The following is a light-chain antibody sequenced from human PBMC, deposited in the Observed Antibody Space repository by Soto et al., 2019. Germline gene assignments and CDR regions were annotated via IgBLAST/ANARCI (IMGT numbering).Light chain of an antibody. J-gene: IGKJ1*01. CDR3: QQYSTFPRT. CDR1: QGISRY. Sequence: VIWMTQSPSLLSASIGDRVTISCRTSQGISRYLAWYQQKPGKAPEILIYGASTLQSGVPSRFGGSGSGTDFTLTISCLQSEDFATYYCQQYSTFPRTFGQGTKVDIK. V-gene: IGKV1D-8*01. CDR2: GAS.